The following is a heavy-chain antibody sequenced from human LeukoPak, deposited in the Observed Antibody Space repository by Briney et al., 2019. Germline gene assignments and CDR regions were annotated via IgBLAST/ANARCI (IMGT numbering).Heavy chain of an antibody. J-gene: IGHJ4*02. CDR3: AKSLDYYDSSGYSY. CDR1: GFTFSYYW. Sequence: GGSLRLSCAASGFTFSYYWMHWVRQAPGKGLEWVSAISGSGGSTYYADSVKGRFTISRDNSKNTLYLQMNSLRAEDTAVYYCAKSLDYYDSSGYSYWGQGTLVTVSS. V-gene: IGHV3-23*01. D-gene: IGHD3-22*01. CDR2: ISGSGGST.